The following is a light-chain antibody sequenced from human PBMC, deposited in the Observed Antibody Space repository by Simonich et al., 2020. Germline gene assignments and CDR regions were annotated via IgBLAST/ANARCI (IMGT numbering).Light chain of an antibody. Sequence: EIVMTQSPATLSVSPGERATLSCRASQSVSSNLAWYQQKPGQAPRRLSSGASTRAMGIPARFSGSGSGTEFTLTISSMQSEDFAVYYCQQYNNWPWTFGQGTKVEIK. CDR1: QSVSSN. CDR2: GAS. CDR3: QQYNNWPWT. V-gene: IGKV3-15*01. J-gene: IGKJ1*01.